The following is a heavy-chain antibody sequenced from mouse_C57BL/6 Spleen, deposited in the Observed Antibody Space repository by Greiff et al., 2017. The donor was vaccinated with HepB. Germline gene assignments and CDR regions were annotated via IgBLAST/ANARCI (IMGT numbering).Heavy chain of an antibody. Sequence: QVQLQQPGAELVKPGASVKLSCKASGYTFTSYWMHWVKQRPGQGLEWIGMIHPNSGSTNYNEKFKSKATLTVDKSSSTAYMQLSSLTSEDSAVYYCASGIYDGYFNFDYWGQGTTLTVSS. CDR3: ASGIYDGYFNFDY. J-gene: IGHJ2*01. V-gene: IGHV1-64*01. CDR2: IHPNSGST. D-gene: IGHD2-3*01. CDR1: GYTFTSYW.